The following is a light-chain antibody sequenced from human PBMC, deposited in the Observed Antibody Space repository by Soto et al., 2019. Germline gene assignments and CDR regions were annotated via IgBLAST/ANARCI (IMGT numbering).Light chain of an antibody. J-gene: IGKJ5*01. CDR3: QPYYGLPPLT. CDR1: QNITNN. V-gene: IGKV1-33*01. Sequence: DIQMTQSPSSLSASIGDRVTITCQASQNITNNLSWYQQKPGKAPNLLIYHASKLAKGVTSRFSGSGSCTDFSFIITSLQREDLAKYYCQPYYGLPPLTFGQGTLLEIK. CDR2: HAS.